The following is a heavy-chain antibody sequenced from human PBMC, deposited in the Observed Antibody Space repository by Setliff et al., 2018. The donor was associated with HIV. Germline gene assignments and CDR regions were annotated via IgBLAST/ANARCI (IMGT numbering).Heavy chain of an antibody. V-gene: IGHV4-59*01. D-gene: IGHD5-12*01. J-gene: IGHJ4*02. CDR3: ARSTPSVGYISEH. CDR2: IYYSGNT. CDR1: GGSISSYY. Sequence: LSLTCTVSGGSISSYYWSWIRQPPGKGLEWIGYIYYSGNTNYSTSLKSRITISRDTSKNQFSLKLNSVTAADAAVYYCARSTPSVGYISEHWGQGTLVTVSS.